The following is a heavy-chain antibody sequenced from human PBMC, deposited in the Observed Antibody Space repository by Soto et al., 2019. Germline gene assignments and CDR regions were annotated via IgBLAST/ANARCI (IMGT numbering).Heavy chain of an antibody. CDR3: AKQLRFLESEDYMDV. CDR2: ISGSGGST. V-gene: IGHV3-23*01. D-gene: IGHD3-3*01. CDR1: GFTFSSYA. Sequence: PGGSLRLSCAASGFTFSSYAMSWVRQAPGKGLEWVAAISGSGGSTYYADSVKGRFTISRDNSKNTLYLQMNSLRAEDTAVYYCAKQLRFLESEDYMDVWGKGTTVTVSS. J-gene: IGHJ6*03.